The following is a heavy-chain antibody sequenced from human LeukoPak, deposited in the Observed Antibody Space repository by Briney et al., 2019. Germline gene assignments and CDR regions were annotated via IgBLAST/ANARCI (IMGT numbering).Heavy chain of an antibody. V-gene: IGHV1-2*02. D-gene: IGHD6-13*01. CDR3: ARGDSSSWFTYYYYYMDV. Sequence: ASVKVPCKASGYTFTGYYMHWVRQAPGQGLEWMGWINPNSGGTNYAQKFQGRVTMTRDTSISTAYMELSRLRSDDTAVYYCARGDSSSWFTYYYYYMDVWGKGTTVTVSS. CDR1: GYTFTGYY. CDR2: INPNSGGT. J-gene: IGHJ6*03.